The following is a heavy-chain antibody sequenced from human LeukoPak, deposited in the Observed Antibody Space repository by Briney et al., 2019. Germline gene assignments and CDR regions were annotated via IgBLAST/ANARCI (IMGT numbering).Heavy chain of an antibody. V-gene: IGHV1-8*01. Sequence: ASVKVSCKASGYTFTSYDINWVRQATGQGLEWMGWMNPNSGNTGYAQKFQGRVTMTRNTSISTAYMELSSLRSEDTAVYYSARVYRLGIAASGYWGQGTLVTVSS. J-gene: IGHJ4*02. D-gene: IGHD6-25*01. CDR2: MNPNSGNT. CDR1: GYTFTSYD. CDR3: ARVYRLGIAASGY.